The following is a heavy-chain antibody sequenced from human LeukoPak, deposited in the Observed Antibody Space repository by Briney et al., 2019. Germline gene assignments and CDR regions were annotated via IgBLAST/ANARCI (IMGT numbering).Heavy chain of an antibody. CDR3: AKEDPGITIFGVVNYYYYYGMDV. D-gene: IGHD3-3*01. J-gene: IGHJ6*02. CDR2: ISGSGGST. V-gene: IGHV3-23*01. Sequence: GGSLRLSCAASGLTFSSYAMSWVRQAPGKGLEWVSAISGSGGSTYYADSVKGRFTISRDNSKNTLYLQMNSLRAEDTAVYYCAKEDPGITIFGVVNYYYYYGMDVWGQGTTVTVSS. CDR1: GLTFSSYA.